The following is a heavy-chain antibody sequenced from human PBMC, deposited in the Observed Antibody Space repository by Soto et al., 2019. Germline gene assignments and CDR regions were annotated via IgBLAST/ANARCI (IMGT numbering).Heavy chain of an antibody. V-gene: IGHV6-1*01. CDR2: TYYRSTWHF. D-gene: IGHD6-19*01. CDR3: ASEIGYSGLDS. CDR1: GDSVSSNSAA. Sequence: SQTLSLTCAISGDSVSSNSAAWNWIRHSPSRGLEWLGRTYYRSTWHFDYAPSVKSPISINPDTSKNQFSLQLNSVTPDDTAVYFCASEIGYSGLDSWGQGILVTVSS. J-gene: IGHJ4*02.